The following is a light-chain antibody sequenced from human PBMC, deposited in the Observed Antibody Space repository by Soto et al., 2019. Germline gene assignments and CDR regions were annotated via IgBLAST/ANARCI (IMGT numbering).Light chain of an antibody. CDR2: GAS. V-gene: IGKV3-15*01. CDR3: QQFNNWPPL. CDR1: QSVSSSY. J-gene: IGKJ4*01. Sequence: EIVLTQSPATLSLSPRERATLSCRASQSVSSSYLAWYQQKPGQAPRLLMYGASTRATGVPARFSGSGSGTEFTLTISGLQSEDFAVYYCQQFNNWPPLFGGGTKVDIK.